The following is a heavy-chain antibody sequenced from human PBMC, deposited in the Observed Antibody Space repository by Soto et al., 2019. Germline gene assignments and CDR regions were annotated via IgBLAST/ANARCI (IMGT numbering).Heavy chain of an antibody. CDR3: TTAKGSSPRGPPYYYYYMDV. J-gene: IGHJ6*03. D-gene: IGHD6-6*01. V-gene: IGHV3-15*01. CDR1: GFTFSNAW. CDR2: IKSKTDGGTT. Sequence: RGSLRLSCAASGFTFSNAWMSWVRQAPGKGLEWVGRIKSKTDGGTTDYAAPVKGRFTISRDDSKNTLYLQMNSLKTEDTAVYYCTTAKGSSPRGPPYYYYYMDVWGKGTTVTVSS.